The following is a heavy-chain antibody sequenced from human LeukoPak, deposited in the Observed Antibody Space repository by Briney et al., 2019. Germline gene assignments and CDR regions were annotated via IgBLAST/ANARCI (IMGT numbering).Heavy chain of an antibody. CDR3: ARSRSGWYSENDH. Sequence: AGGSLRLSCGVSGFSFSSYEMNWVRQAPGKGLEWVSYNSSSGTTIYYADSVKGRFTSSRDNAKNSLYLQMNSLRAEDTAIYYCARSRSGWYSENDHWGQGTLVTVSS. CDR1: GFSFSSYE. CDR2: NSSSGTTI. V-gene: IGHV3-48*03. J-gene: IGHJ4*02. D-gene: IGHD6-19*01.